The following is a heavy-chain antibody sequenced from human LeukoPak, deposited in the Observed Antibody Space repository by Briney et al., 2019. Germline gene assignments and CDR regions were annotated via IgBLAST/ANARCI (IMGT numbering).Heavy chain of an antibody. J-gene: IGHJ5*02. V-gene: IGHV4-59*01. Sequence: SETLSLTCIVSGGSINSYYWSWIRQPPGRGLEWLGYIYYSWTTNYHPSPKSRVTISVDMSKNQFSLMLSSVTAADTAVYYCARDTPFCTDGVCLNWFDPWGQGTLVTVSS. CDR3: ARDTPFCTDGVCLNWFDP. CDR1: GGSINSYY. D-gene: IGHD2-8*01. CDR2: IYYSWTT.